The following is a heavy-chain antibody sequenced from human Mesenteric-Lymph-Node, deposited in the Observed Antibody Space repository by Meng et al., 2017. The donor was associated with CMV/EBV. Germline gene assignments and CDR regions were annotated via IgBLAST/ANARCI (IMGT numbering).Heavy chain of an antibody. Sequence: GGSLRLSCAASGFTFRNYGMHWVRQAPGKGLEWVTFISYNGGTRFYADSVKGRFTISRDDSKNTLYLQMNSLRPDDTAVYYCARGYLGAAGTEVISWGQGTLVTVSS. J-gene: IGHJ5*02. D-gene: IGHD6-13*01. CDR1: GFTFRNYG. CDR2: ISYNGGTR. CDR3: ARGYLGAAGTEVIS. V-gene: IGHV3-30*19.